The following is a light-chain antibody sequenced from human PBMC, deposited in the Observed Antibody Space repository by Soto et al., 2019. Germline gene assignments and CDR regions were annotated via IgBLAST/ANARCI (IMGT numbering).Light chain of an antibody. CDR3: QQYNGYFPT. Sequence: DIQMTQSPSTLSASVGDRVTITCRASQSISNWLAWYQQKPGKAPKLLIYKASSLESGVPPRFSGSGSGTEFTLTIRSLQPDDFATYYCQQYNGYFPTFGQGTKVEIK. CDR1: QSISNW. V-gene: IGKV1-5*03. J-gene: IGKJ1*01. CDR2: KAS.